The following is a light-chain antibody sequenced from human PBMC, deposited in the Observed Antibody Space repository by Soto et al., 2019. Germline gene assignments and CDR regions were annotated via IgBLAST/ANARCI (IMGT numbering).Light chain of an antibody. CDR3: GSYTSSDTMI. J-gene: IGLJ2*01. CDR2: DVS. CDR1: SSDIGRYHY. V-gene: IGLV2-14*03. Sequence: QSALTQPASVSGSPGQSITISCTGTSSDIGRYHYVSWYQHSPGKAPKLIIYDVSDRPSGVAKRFSGSKSGTTASLTISGLQAEDEADYYCGSYTSSDTMIFGGGTELTVL.